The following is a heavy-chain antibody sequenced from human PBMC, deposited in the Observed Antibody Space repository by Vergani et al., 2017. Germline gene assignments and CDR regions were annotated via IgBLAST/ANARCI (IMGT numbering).Heavy chain of an antibody. CDR2: IHSSGST. J-gene: IGHJ4*02. D-gene: IGHD1-26*01. CDR1: GGSISSYY. Sequence: QVQLQESGPGLVKPSETLSLTCTVSGGSISSYYWSWIRQTPGKGLEWSGYIHSSGSTNYNPSLKSRVTISVDTSKYQFSLKLSSVTAADTAVYYCARGYSGSPNGLFDYWGQGTLVTVSS. CDR3: ARGYSGSPNGLFDY. V-gene: IGHV4-59*01.